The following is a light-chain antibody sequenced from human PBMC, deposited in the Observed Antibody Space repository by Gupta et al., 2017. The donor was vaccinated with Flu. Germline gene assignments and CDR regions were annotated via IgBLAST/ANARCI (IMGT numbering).Light chain of an antibody. CDR3: GAWDDSMSGVF. CDR2: RKG. CDR1: KTNIGTNY. Sequence: RGTISGSGGKTNIGTNYVSWYQQFPGTAPKLLIYRKGQRRSGGPDRFSGSQSGTSAALAISGLRPEDEADYYCGAWDDSMSGVFFGGGTKVTVL. J-gene: IGLJ2*01. V-gene: IGLV1-47*01.